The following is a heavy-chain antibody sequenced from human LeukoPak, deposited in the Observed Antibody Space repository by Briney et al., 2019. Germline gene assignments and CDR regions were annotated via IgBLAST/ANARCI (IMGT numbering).Heavy chain of an antibody. D-gene: IGHD1-1*01. CDR1: GFTFGDYA. Sequence: GGSLRLSCTASGFTFGDYAMSWVRQAPGKGLEWVSDISGSGGSTSYADSVRGRFTVSRDNSKDTLYLQMNSLRAEDAALYYCAKVASYSRAGRGGYYDYWGQGTLVSVSS. V-gene: IGHV3-23*01. CDR2: ISGSGGST. J-gene: IGHJ4*02. CDR3: AKVASYSRAGRGGYYDY.